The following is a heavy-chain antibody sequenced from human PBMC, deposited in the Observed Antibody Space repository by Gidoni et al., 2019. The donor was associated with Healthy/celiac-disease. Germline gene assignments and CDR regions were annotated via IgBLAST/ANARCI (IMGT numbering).Heavy chain of an antibody. CDR2: ISSSSSYI. D-gene: IGHD7-27*01. Sequence: EVQLVESGGGLVKPGGSLRLSCAACGFTFSSYSMNWVRQAPGKGLEWVSSISSSSSYIYYADSVKGRFTISRDNAKNSLYLQMNSLRAEDTAVYYCARDFITGEPPDVWGQGTTVTVSS. CDR1: GFTFSSYS. CDR3: ARDFITGEPPDV. V-gene: IGHV3-21*01. J-gene: IGHJ6*02.